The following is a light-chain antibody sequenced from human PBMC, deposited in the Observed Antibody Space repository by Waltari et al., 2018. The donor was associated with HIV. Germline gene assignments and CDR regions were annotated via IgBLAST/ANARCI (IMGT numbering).Light chain of an antibody. CDR2: EVT. CDR1: SSNVGSDDL. CDR3: CSCPRSGIRYV. Sequence: QSALTQPASVSGSPGQSITISCTGTSSNVGSDDLVSWYQQHPGEAPKPTVYEVTKRPSGVSNRFSCSKSGNTASLTISGLQAEDEADYYCCSCPRSGIRYVFGTGTKVTVL. J-gene: IGLJ1*01. V-gene: IGLV2-23*02.